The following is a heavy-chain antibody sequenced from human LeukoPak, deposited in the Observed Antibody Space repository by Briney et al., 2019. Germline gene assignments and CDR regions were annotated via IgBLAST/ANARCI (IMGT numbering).Heavy chain of an antibody. V-gene: IGHV3-30-3*01. J-gene: IGHJ6*02. D-gene: IGHD3-10*01. CDR2: ISYDGSNK. Sequence: GGSLRLSCAASGFTFSSYAMHWVRQAPGKGLEWVAVISYDGSNKYYADSVKGRFTISRDDAKNSLYLQMNSLRAEDTAVYYCARGVKVRGVNYYGMDVWGQGTTVTVSS. CDR1: GFTFSSYA. CDR3: ARGVKVRGVNYYGMDV.